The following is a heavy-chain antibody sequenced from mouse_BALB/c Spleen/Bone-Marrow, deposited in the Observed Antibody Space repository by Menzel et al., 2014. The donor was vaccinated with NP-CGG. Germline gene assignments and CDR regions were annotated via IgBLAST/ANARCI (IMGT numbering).Heavy chain of an antibody. CDR1: GFTFSDFY. D-gene: IGHD4-1*01. Sequence: EVKLVESGGGLVQPGGSLRLSCSTSGFTFSDFYMEWVRQPPGKRLEWIAASRNKAYYYTTEYSASVKGRFIVSRDTSQSILYLQMNALRAEDTAIYYCERGELETGSFDYWGQGTPLTVSS. CDR3: ERGELETGSFDY. CDR2: SRNKAYYYTT. J-gene: IGHJ2*01. V-gene: IGHV7-1*02.